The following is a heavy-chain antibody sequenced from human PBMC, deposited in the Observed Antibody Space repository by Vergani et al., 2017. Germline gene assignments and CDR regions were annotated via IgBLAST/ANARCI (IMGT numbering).Heavy chain of an antibody. CDR1: GFTFNHYA. Sequence: EVQLLESGGDLVQPGGSLRLSCAASGFTFNHYAMNWVRQAPGKGLEWVSGISGSGGSTYYAGSVKGRFTISRDSSKNTRYLQMNSLSAGDTAVYYCAKANPRNRGYDYLYYYHAMDVWGQGTTVTVSS. D-gene: IGHD5-12*01. V-gene: IGHV3-23*01. CDR2: ISGSGGST. CDR3: AKANPRNRGYDYLYYYHAMDV. J-gene: IGHJ6*02.